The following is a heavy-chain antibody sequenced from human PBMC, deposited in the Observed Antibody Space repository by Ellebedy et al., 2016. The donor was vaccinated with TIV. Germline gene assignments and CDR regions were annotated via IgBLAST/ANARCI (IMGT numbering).Heavy chain of an antibody. CDR3: ARDEMPPPIAAAGDYYYYGMDV. Sequence: PGGSLRLSCAASGLTFSSYGMHWVRQAPGKGLEWVAVIWYDVSNKYYADSVKGRFTISRDNSKNTLYLQMNSLRAEDTAVYYCARDEMPPPIAAAGDYYYYGMDVWGQGTTVTVSS. J-gene: IGHJ6*02. D-gene: IGHD6-13*01. V-gene: IGHV3-33*01. CDR2: IWYDVSNK. CDR1: GLTFSSYG.